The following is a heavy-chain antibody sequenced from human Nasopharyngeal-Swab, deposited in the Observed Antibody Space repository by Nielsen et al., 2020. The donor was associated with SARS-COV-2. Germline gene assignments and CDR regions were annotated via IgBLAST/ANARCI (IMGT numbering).Heavy chain of an antibody. D-gene: IGHD3-3*01. CDR1: GFTFNNYN. CDR3: VRDGLDYDFWSAYFMDV. J-gene: IGHJ6*02. V-gene: IGHV3-21*01. Sequence: GGSLRLSCAASGFTFNNYNFNWVRQAPGKGLEWASSISSSSSYIYYADSVKGRFTISRDNAKNSLYLQMNSLRAEDTAVYYCVRDGLDYDFWSAYFMDVWGQGTTVTVSS. CDR2: ISSSSSYI.